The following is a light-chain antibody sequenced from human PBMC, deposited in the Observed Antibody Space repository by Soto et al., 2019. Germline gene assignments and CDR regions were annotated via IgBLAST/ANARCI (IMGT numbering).Light chain of an antibody. CDR2: YDS. V-gene: IGLV3-21*04. CDR1: NIGSKS. CDR3: QVCDSSSDHQV. J-gene: IGLJ2*01. Sequence: SYELTQPPSVSVAPGKTARITCGGNNIGSKSVHWYQQKPGQAPVLVIYYDSDRPSGIPERFSGSNSGNTATLTISRVEDGDEADYYCQVCDSSSDHQVFGGGTKVTVL.